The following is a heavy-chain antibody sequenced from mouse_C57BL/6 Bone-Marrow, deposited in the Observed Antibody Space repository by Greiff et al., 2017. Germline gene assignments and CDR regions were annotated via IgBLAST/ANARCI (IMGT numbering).Heavy chain of an antibody. CDR2: IYPGSGST. D-gene: IGHD2-5*01. J-gene: IGHJ1*03. V-gene: IGHV1-55*01. CDR1: GYTFTSYW. CDR3: GRPYYSNYWYFDV. Sequence: QVHVKQPGAELVKPGASVKMSCKASGYTFTSYWITWVKQRPGQGLEWIGDIYPGSGSTNYNEKFKSKATLTVDTSASTAYMQRSSRTSEDSAVYYCGRPYYSNYWYFDVWGTGTTVTVSS.